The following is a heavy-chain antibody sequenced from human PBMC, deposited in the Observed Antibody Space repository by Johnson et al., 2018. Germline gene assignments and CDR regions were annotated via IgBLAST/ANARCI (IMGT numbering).Heavy chain of an antibody. CDR1: GFTFDDYA. Sequence: EVQLVESGGGLVQPGRSLRLSCAASGFTFDDYAMHWVRQAPGKGLEWVSGISWNSGSIGYADSVKGRFTISRDNAKNSLYLQMNSLRAEDTALYYCAKVKGLRSYYYYMDVWGKGTTVTVSS. CDR3: AKVKGLRSYYYYMDV. V-gene: IGHV3-9*01. J-gene: IGHJ6*03. D-gene: IGHD4-17*01. CDR2: ISWNSGSI.